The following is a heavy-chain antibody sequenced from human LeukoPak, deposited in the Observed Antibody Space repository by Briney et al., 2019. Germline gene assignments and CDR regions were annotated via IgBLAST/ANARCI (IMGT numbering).Heavy chain of an antibody. Sequence: ASVKVSCKASGYTFTSYGISWVRQAPGQGLEWMGWISAYNGNTNYAQKLQGRVTMTTDTSTSTAYMELRSLRSDDTAVYYCARDPPYYSSSWYGFDPWGQGTLVTVSS. V-gene: IGHV1-18*01. CDR2: ISAYNGNT. D-gene: IGHD6-13*01. CDR1: GYTFTSYG. J-gene: IGHJ5*02. CDR3: ARDPPYYSSSWYGFDP.